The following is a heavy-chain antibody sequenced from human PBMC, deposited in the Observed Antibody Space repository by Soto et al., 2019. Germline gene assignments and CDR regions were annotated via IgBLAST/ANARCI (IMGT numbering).Heavy chain of an antibody. D-gene: IGHD5-12*01. V-gene: IGHV4-39*07. CDR2: IYYSGST. CDR3: ARGWGYTMSGYDPNGMDV. Sequence: SETLSLTCTVSGGSISSSSYYWGWIRQPPGKGLEWIGSIYYSGSTYYNPSLKSRVTISVDTSKNQFSLKLSSVTAADTAVYYCARGWGYTMSGYDPNGMDVWGQGTTVTVSS. J-gene: IGHJ6*02. CDR1: GGSISSSSYY.